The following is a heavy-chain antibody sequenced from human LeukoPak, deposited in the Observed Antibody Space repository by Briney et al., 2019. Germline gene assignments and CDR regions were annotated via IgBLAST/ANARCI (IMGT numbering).Heavy chain of an antibody. CDR2: IYTSGST. V-gene: IGHV4-61*02. CDR3: ARDKYYGGQDT. Sequence: PSQTLSLTCTVSGGSISSGSYYWSWIRQPAGKGLEWIGRIYTSGSTNYNPSLKSRVTISVDTSKNQFSLKLSSVTAADTAVYYCARDKYYGGQDTWGQGTLVTVSS. J-gene: IGHJ5*02. CDR1: GGSISSGSYY. D-gene: IGHD4-23*01.